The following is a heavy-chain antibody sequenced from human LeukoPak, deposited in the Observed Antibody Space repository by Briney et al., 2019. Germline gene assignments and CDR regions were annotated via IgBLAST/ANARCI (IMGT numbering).Heavy chain of an antibody. V-gene: IGHV4-59*08. D-gene: IGHD3-22*01. J-gene: IGHJ3*02. CDR2: IYYSGST. CDR3: ARYKYLPVNYYDSSNDAFDI. Sequence: RTSETLSLTCTVSGGSISSYYRSWIRQPPGKGLEWIGYIYYSGSTNYNPSLKSRVTISVDTSKNQFSLKLSSVTAADTAVYYCARYKYLPVNYYDSSNDAFDIWGQGTMVTVSS. CDR1: GGSISSYY.